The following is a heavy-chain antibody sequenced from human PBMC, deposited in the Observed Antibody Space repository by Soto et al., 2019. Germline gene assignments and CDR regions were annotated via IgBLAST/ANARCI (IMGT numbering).Heavy chain of an antibody. J-gene: IGHJ4*02. Sequence: QVQLVQSGAEVKKPGSSVKVSCTASGDTFNFYTISWVRQAPGQGLEWMGRIIPMLGLSNYAQNFQVRVRLIADKSTSTAYMELSSRRSEYTALYYCATKYGSGSAHFDNWGQGTLVTVSS. V-gene: IGHV1-69*02. CDR2: IIPMLGLS. CDR3: ATKYGSGSAHFDN. CDR1: GDTFNFYT. D-gene: IGHD3-10*01.